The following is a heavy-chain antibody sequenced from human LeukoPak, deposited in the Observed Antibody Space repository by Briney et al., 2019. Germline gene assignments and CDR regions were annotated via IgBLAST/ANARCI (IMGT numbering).Heavy chain of an antibody. V-gene: IGHV3-30*04. Sequence: PGGSLRLSCAASGFTFSSYAMHWVRQAPGKGLEWVAVISYDGSNKYYADSVKGRFTISRDNSKNTLYLQMNSLRAEDTAVYYCARDISVAKPQYYDFWSGYYIYWGQGTLVTVSS. D-gene: IGHD3-3*01. J-gene: IGHJ4*02. CDR3: ARDISVAKPQYYDFWSGYYIY. CDR2: ISYDGSNK. CDR1: GFTFSSYA.